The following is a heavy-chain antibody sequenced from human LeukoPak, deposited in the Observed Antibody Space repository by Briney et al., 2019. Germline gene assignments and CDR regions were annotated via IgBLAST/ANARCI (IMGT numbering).Heavy chain of an antibody. J-gene: IGHJ4*02. CDR1: GGSISSSSYY. D-gene: IGHD1-26*01. CDR3: ARDAGEYVGGSAGHYFDY. CDR2: IHDSGST. V-gene: IGHV4-31*03. Sequence: KPSETLSLTCTVSGGSISSSSYYWGWIRQHPVKGLEWIGYIHDSGSTYYNPSLRGRVSMSLDAPDNQFSLKLTSVTAADTAVYYCARDAGEYVGGSAGHYFDYWGQGTLVTVSS.